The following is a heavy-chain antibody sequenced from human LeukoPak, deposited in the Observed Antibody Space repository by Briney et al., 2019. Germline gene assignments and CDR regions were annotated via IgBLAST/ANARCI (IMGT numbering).Heavy chain of an antibody. V-gene: IGHV4-34*01. Sequence: SETLSLTCAVYGGSSSGYYWSWIRQPPGKGLEWIGEINHSGSTNYNPSLKSRVTISVDTSKNQFSLKLSSVTAADTAVYYCARVPRWYYDSSGYLMHYFDYWGQGTLVTVSS. CDR1: GGSSSGYY. J-gene: IGHJ4*02. CDR2: INHSGST. CDR3: ARVPRWYYDSSGYLMHYFDY. D-gene: IGHD3-22*01.